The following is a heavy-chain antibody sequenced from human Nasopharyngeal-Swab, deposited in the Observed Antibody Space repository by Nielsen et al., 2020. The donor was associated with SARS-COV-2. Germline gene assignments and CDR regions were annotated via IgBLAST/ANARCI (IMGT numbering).Heavy chain of an antibody. D-gene: IGHD2-21*02. CDR1: GGSISSGGYY. CDR3: ASDLAYCGGDCYGNAFDI. CDR2: ISSSGSTI. J-gene: IGHJ3*02. V-gene: IGHV3-11*04. Sequence: GGSLRLSCTVSGGSISSGGYYMSWIRQAPGKGLEWVSYISSSGSTIYYADSVKGRFTISRDNAKNSLYLQMNSLRAEDTAVYYCASDLAYCGGDCYGNAFDIWGQGTMVTVSS.